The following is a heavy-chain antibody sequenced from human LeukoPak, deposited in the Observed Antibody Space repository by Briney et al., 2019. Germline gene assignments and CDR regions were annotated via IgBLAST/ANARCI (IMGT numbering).Heavy chain of an antibody. V-gene: IGHV4-59*08. Sequence: SETLSLTCTVSGGXINNYYCSWVRQPPGKGLEWIGYIYYSGSTTYNPSLKSRVTISVDTSKNQFSLMLSSVTAADTAVYYCARRTVVLDYWGQGALVTVSS. CDR1: GGXINNYY. J-gene: IGHJ4*02. CDR2: IYYSGST. CDR3: ARRTVVLDY. D-gene: IGHD4-23*01.